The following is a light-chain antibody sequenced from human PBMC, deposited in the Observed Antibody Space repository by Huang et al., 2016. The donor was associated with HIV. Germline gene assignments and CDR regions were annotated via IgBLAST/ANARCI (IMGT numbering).Light chain of an antibody. J-gene: IGKJ4*01. CDR3: QQYESWPPLT. Sequence: EIVMTQSPDTLSVSPGERATLSFRASQSVRDKLAWYQQKPGQASRRLLHATAKRAAGVPARFGCSGSGTEVTLTISSLQSEDCGVYYCQQYESWPPLTFGGGNKVEIK. CDR1: QSVRDK. V-gene: IGKV3-15*01. CDR2: ATA.